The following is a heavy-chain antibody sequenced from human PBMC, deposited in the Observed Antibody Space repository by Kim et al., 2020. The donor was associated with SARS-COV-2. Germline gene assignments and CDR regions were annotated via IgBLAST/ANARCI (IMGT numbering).Heavy chain of an antibody. J-gene: IGHJ4*02. V-gene: IGHV1-46*01. CDR1: GYSFTSYY. Sequence: ASVKVSCKASGYSFTSYYIHWVRQAPGQGLEWMGIINPSGGSTTYAQKFQGRITMTRDSSTSTVYMEVNSLRSEDTALYYCARDAGFCSGGSCEAFDYWGQGTLLTVSP. CDR3: ARDAGFCSGGSCEAFDY. D-gene: IGHD2-15*01. CDR2: INPSGGST.